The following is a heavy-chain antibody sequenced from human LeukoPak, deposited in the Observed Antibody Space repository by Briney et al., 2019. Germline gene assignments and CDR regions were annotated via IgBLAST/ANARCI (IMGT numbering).Heavy chain of an antibody. Sequence: GGSLRLSCAASGFTFSSYWMSWVRQAPGKGLEWVANIKQDGSEKYYVDSVKGRFTISRDNAKNSLYLQMNSLRAEDTAVYYCARKCAVTTAEFYYWGQGTLVTVSS. CDR1: GFTFSSYW. CDR3: ARKCAVTTAEFYY. J-gene: IGHJ4*02. CDR2: IKQDGSEK. D-gene: IGHD4-17*01. V-gene: IGHV3-7*01.